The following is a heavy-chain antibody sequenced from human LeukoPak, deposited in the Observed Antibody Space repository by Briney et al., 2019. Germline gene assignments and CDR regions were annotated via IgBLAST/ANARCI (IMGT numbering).Heavy chain of an antibody. D-gene: IGHD2-21*01. Sequence: HPGGSLRLSCAATGFSVSSSYMYWVRQAPGKGLEWVSFFYRGDSTYYAESVRGRFTISRDNSKNTLYLLMNSLIPEDTAVHYCAREVVSIPSYFDSWGQGTLVTVSS. J-gene: IGHJ4*02. CDR3: AREVVSIPSYFDS. CDR2: FYRGDST. V-gene: IGHV3-53*01. CDR1: GFSVSSSY.